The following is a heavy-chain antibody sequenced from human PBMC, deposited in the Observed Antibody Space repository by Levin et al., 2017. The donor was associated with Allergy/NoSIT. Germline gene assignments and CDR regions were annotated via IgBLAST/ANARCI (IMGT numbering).Heavy chain of an antibody. CDR2: MSISGST. D-gene: IGHD4-23*01. CDR1: GGSISSYY. J-gene: IGHJ4*02. CDR3: ARDYGGKHFDY. Sequence: SETLSLTCTVSGGSISSYYWSWIRQPAGKGLEWIGRMSISGSTNYNPSLKSRVTMSVDTSKNQFSLKLRSVTAADTAVYYCARDYGGKHFDYWGQGTLVTVSS. V-gene: IGHV4-4*07.